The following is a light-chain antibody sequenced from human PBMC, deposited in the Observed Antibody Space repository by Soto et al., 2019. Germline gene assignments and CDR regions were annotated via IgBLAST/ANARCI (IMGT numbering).Light chain of an antibody. V-gene: IGLV2-14*01. CDR2: EVS. Sequence: QSALTQPASVSGSPGQSITISCTGTSSDVGGYNYVSWYQQHPGKAPKVMIYEVSNRPSGVSNRFSGSKSGNTASLTISGLQDEDEDAYYCSSYTSSSAIVVFGGGTKRTVL. J-gene: IGLJ2*01. CDR3: SSYTSSSAIVV. CDR1: SSDVGGYNY.